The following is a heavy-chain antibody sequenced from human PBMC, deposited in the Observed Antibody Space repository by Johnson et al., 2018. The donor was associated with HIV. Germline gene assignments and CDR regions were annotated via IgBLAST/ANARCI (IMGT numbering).Heavy chain of an antibody. CDR2: VYSGGTT. Sequence: VQLVESGGGVVRPGGSLRLSCAASGFTFDDHGMNWVRQPPGKGLELVSVVYSGGTTHYADSVKGRSTISRDNSKNTLYLQMNSLRAEDTAVYYCTRRSPYDAFDIWGQGTMVTVSS. V-gene: IGHV3-66*02. CDR1: GFTFDDHG. CDR3: TRRSPYDAFDI. J-gene: IGHJ3*02.